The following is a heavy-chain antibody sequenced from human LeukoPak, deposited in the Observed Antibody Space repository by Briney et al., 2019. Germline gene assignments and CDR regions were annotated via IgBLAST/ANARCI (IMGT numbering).Heavy chain of an antibody. V-gene: IGHV4-34*01. CDR2: INHSGST. Sequence: SETLSLTCAVYGGSFSGYYWSWIRQPPGKGLEWIGEINHSGSTNYNPSLKSRVTISVDTSKNQFSLKLSSVTAADTAVYYCATYCGGDCYPNWGQGTLVTVSS. D-gene: IGHD2-21*02. CDR3: ATYCGGDCYPN. CDR1: GGSFSGYY. J-gene: IGHJ4*02.